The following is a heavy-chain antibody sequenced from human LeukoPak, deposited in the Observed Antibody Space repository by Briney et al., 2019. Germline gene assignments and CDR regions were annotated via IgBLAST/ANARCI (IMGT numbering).Heavy chain of an antibody. CDR2: INRSGST. Sequence: SETLSLTCAVYGGSFSGYYWSWIRQPPGKGLEWIGEINRSGSTNYNPSLKSRVTISVDTSKNQFSLKLSSVTAADTAVYYCARVHRGYGSGSYAWFDPWGQGTLVTVSS. V-gene: IGHV4-34*01. CDR1: GGSFSGYY. CDR3: ARVHRGYGSGSYAWFDP. D-gene: IGHD3-10*01. J-gene: IGHJ5*02.